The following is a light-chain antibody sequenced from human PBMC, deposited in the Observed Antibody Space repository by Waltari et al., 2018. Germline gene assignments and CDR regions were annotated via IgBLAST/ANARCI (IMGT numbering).Light chain of an antibody. CDR2: QDS. Sequence: SYELTQPPSVSVSPGQTASITCSGDKLGDRYACWYQQKPGQSPVLVIYQDSKRPSGCLERFSGSNSGNTATLTISGTQAMDEADYYCQAWDSSTVVFGGGTKLTVL. CDR3: QAWDSSTVV. V-gene: IGLV3-1*01. J-gene: IGLJ2*01. CDR1: KLGDRY.